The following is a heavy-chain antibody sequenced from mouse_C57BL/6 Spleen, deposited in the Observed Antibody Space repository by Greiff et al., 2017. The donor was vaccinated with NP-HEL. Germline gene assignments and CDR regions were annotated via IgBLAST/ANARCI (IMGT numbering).Heavy chain of an antibody. Sequence: VQLKESGGGLVKPGGSLKLSCAASGFTFSDYGMHWVRQAPEKGLEWVAYISSGSSTIYYVDTVKGRFTISRDNAKNTLFLQMTSLRSEDTAMYYCARARGEPYFDYWGQGTTLTVSS. CDR1: GFTFSDYG. CDR2: ISSGSSTI. J-gene: IGHJ2*01. V-gene: IGHV5-17*01. CDR3: ARARGEPYFDY.